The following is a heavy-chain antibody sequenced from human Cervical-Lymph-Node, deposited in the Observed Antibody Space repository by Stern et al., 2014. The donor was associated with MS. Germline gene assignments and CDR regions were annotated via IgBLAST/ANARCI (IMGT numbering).Heavy chain of an antibody. Sequence: VQLLESGADVKKPGSSVRVSCKASGGISWLRQAPGQGLEWMGGIIPFVGTGTVNYAQNFQGRLTIIADTSTNTTYMALSSRGFDDTAVYYCARGAGDNWFDPWGQGTLVSVSS. CDR3: ARGAGDNWFDP. V-gene: IGHV1-69*06. CDR1: GG. CDR2: IIPFVGTG. J-gene: IGHJ5*02. D-gene: IGHD3-10*01.